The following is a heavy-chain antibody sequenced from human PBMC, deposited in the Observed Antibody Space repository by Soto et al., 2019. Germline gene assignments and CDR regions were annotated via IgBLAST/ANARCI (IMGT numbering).Heavy chain of an antibody. V-gene: IGHV4-38-2*01. Sequence: SETLSLTCAVSGYSISSGYYWGWMRQPPGKGLEWIGIIYHSGTTYYNPSLTGRVTISVDTSKKQFSLKLSSVTAADTAVYYCARVRCSSTSCSMHYYYGMYVWGQGTTVTVSS. J-gene: IGHJ6*02. D-gene: IGHD2-2*01. CDR3: ARVRCSSTSCSMHYYYGMYV. CDR1: GYSISSGYY. CDR2: IYHSGTT.